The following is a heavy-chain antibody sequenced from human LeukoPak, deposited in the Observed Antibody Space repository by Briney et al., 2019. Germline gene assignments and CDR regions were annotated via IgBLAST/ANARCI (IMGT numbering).Heavy chain of an antibody. J-gene: IGHJ3*02. CDR1: GGSISSGGYY. CDR2: IYYSGST. Sequence: SETLSLTCTVSGGSISSGGYYWGWIRQHPGEGLEWIGCIYYSGSTYYNPSLKSRVTISVDTSKNQFSLKLSSVTPADTAVYYCASFDYRAFDIWRQGPMLTVSS. V-gene: IGHV4-31*03. CDR3: ASFDYRAFDI. D-gene: IGHD3-9*01.